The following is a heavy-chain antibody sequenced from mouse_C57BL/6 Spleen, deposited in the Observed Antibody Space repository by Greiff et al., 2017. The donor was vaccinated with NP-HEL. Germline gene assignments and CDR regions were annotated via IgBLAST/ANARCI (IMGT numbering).Heavy chain of an antibody. J-gene: IGHJ4*01. D-gene: IGHD2-4*01. Sequence: QVQLQQSGAELVKPGASVKISCKASGYAFSSYWMNWVKQRPGKGLEWIGQIYPGDGDTNYNGKFKGKATLTADKSSSTAYMQLSSLTSEDSAVYFCASPPYDYDWAMDYWGQGTSVTVSS. V-gene: IGHV1-80*01. CDR2: IYPGDGDT. CDR1: GYAFSSYW. CDR3: ASPPYDYDWAMDY.